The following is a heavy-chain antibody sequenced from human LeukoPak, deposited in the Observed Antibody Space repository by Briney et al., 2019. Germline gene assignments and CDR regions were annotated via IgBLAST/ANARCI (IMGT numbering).Heavy chain of an antibody. Sequence: SETLSLTCTVSGGSISRYYWTWIRQPPGKGLEWIGYIYYSGSTNYNPSLKSRVTISVDTSKNQFSLKLSSVTAADTAVYYCAREPIAVARNYYFDYWGQGTLVTVSS. CDR1: GGSISRYY. CDR3: AREPIAVARNYYFDY. V-gene: IGHV4-59*01. D-gene: IGHD6-19*01. J-gene: IGHJ4*02. CDR2: IYYSGST.